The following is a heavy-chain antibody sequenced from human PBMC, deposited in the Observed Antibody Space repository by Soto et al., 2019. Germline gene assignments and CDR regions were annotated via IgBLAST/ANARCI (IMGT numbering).Heavy chain of an antibody. J-gene: IGHJ4*02. CDR1: GGSISSGGYY. V-gene: IGHV4-31*03. D-gene: IGHD3-22*01. CDR3: ARVNRVGYYDSSGFDY. CDR2: IYYSGST. Sequence: SETLSLTCTVSGGSISSGGYYWSWIRQHPGKGLEWIGYIYYSGSTYYNPSLKSRVTISVDTSKNQFSLKLSSVTAADTAVYYCARVNRVGYYDSSGFDYWGQGTLVTVSS.